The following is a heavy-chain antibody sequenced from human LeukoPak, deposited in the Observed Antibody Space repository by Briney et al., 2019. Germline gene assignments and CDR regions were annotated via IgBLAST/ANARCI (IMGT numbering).Heavy chain of an antibody. CDR3: ARARIAAAPDY. D-gene: IGHD6-13*01. CDR1: GYTLTELS. J-gene: IGHJ4*02. CDR2: FDPADGET. Sequence: ASVKVSCKVSGYTLTELSMHWVRQAPGQGLEWMGGFDPADGETIYAQKFQGRVTITADESTSTAYMELSSLRSEDTAVYYCARARIAAAPDYWGQGTLVTVSS. V-gene: IGHV1-24*01.